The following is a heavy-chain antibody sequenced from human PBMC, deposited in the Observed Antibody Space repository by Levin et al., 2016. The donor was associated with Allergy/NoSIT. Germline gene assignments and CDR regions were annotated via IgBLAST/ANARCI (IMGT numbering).Heavy chain of an antibody. J-gene: IGHJ5*02. V-gene: IGHV4-39*01. CDR3: ARHMSIAAWGYWFDP. CDR1: GGSISSSSYY. CDR2: IYYSGST. D-gene: IGHD6-6*01. Sequence: SCTVSGGSISSSSYYWGWIRQPPGKGLEWIGSIYYSGSTYYNPSLKSRVTISVDTSKNQFSLKLSSVTAADTAVYYCARHMSIAAWGYWFDPWGQGTLVTVSS.